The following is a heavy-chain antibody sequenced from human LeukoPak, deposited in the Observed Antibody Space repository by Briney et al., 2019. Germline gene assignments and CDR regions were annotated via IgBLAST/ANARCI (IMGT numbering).Heavy chain of an antibody. CDR2: ISSSSGTI. CDR3: AREGKGQYDAFDI. D-gene: IGHD4-11*01. V-gene: IGHV3-48*02. Sequence: GGSLRLSCAASGFIFSRYSMNGVRQAPGKGLEWLSYISSSSGTIYYADSVKGRFTISRDNAKNSLYLQMNSLRDDDTAVYYCAREGKGQYDAFDIWGQGTMVTVSS. J-gene: IGHJ3*02. CDR1: GFIFSRYS.